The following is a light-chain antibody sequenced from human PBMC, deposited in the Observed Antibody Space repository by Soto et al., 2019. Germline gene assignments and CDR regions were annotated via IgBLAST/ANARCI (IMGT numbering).Light chain of an antibody. CDR1: QSIITH. Sequence: DIQMGQSPSLLSASVGDVVTISCRASQSIITHLNWYQQKPGKAPKLLIYGASSLQTGVPSRFSGSGSWTDFTLTIISLQPEDFATYYCQQTYSTPLPFGGGTEVDIK. J-gene: IGKJ4*01. CDR3: QQTYSTPLP. V-gene: IGKV1-39*01. CDR2: GAS.